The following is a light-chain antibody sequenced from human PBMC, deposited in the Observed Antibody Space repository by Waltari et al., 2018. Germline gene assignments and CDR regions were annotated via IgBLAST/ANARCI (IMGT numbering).Light chain of an antibody. CDR1: QSVSRA. V-gene: IGKV3-20*01. Sequence: VLPQSPGTLSSSPGERATLSCRATQSVSRALAWSQQKPGQAPRPLIYAASTRATGVPDRFSGSGSGTDFSLTISRLDPEDFAVYYCQHYVNLPVTFGQGTKVEI. CDR3: QHYVNLPVT. J-gene: IGKJ1*01. CDR2: AAS.